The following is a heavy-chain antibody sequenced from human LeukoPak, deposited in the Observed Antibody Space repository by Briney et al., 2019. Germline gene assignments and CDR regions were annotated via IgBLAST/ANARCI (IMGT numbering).Heavy chain of an antibody. D-gene: IGHD3-10*01. CDR3: ARDSTYYYDSGSSGPHYFDN. J-gene: IGHJ4*02. CDR2: ISSGGVYE. V-gene: IGHV3-30*01. CDR1: GFTFSNYA. Sequence: GGSLRLSCEASGFTFSNYAMHWVRQAPGKGLEWVSIISSGGVYEYYADSVKGRFTISRDSSKNTLYLQLNSLRPEDTAVYYCARDSTYYYDSGSSGPHYFDNWGQGTLVTVSS.